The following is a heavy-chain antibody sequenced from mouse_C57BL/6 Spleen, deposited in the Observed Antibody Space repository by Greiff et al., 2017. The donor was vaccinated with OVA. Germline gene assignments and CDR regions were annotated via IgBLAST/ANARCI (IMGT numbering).Heavy chain of an antibody. CDR1: GYTFTSYW. Sequence: QVQLQQPGAELVRPGSSVKLSCKASGYTFTSYWMDWVKQRPGQGLEWIGNIYPSDSETHYNQKFKDKATLTADKSSSTAYMQLSSLTSEDSAVYYCAKGPSMDYWGQGTSVTVSS. D-gene: IGHD3-3*01. CDR2: IYPSDSET. V-gene: IGHV1-61*01. CDR3: AKGPSMDY. J-gene: IGHJ4*01.